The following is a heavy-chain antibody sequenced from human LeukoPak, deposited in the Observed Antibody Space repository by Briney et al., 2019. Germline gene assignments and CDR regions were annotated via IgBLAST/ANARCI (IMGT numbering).Heavy chain of an antibody. J-gene: IGHJ6*02. CDR3: AKDSVGYCSGGSCYSYYYYGMDV. Sequence: GGSLRLSCAASGFTFSSYAMSWVRQAPGKGLEWVSAISGSGGSTYYADSVKGRFTISRDNSKNTLYLQMNSLRAEDTAVYYCAKDSVGYCSGGSCYSYYYYGMDVWGQGTTVTVSS. V-gene: IGHV3-23*01. CDR1: GFTFSSYA. D-gene: IGHD2-15*01. CDR2: ISGSGGST.